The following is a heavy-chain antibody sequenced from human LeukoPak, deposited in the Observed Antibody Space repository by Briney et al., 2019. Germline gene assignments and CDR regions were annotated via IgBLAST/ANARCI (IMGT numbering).Heavy chain of an antibody. D-gene: IGHD2-21*02. CDR2: INSSSSTI. V-gene: IGHV3-48*02. CDR1: GFTFSSYS. J-gene: IGHJ4*02. CDR3: AREVVVVTAPHYFDY. Sequence: PGGSLRLSCAASGFTFSSYSMNWVRQAPGKGLEWVSYINSSSSTIYYADSVKGRFTISRDNAKNSLCLQMNSLRDEDTAVYYCAREVVVVTAPHYFDYWGQGTLVTVSS.